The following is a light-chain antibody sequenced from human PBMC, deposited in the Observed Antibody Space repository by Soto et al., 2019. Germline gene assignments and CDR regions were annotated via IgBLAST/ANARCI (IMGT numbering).Light chain of an antibody. J-gene: IGKJ5*01. V-gene: IGKV1-27*01. Sequence: DIQMTQSPSSLSASVGDRVTITCRASQGISNYLAWYQAKPGKVPKLLIFAASTLQSGVPSRFSGSGSGTDFALTISSLQPEDVATYYCQKYNSAPHSFGQGTRLEIK. CDR3: QKYNSAPHS. CDR2: AAS. CDR1: QGISNY.